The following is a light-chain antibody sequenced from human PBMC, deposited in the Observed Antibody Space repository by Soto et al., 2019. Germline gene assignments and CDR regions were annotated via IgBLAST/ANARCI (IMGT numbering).Light chain of an antibody. J-gene: IGKJ4*01. Sequence: EIVMTQSPATLSVSPGDSATLSCRASQSISYYVAWYQQKPGQAPRLLIYAASGRVTGIPDRFRGSGSGTEFSLTISSLQSEDFAVYFCQQYTKRPPTFGGGTKVEIK. CDR3: QQYTKRPPT. CDR1: QSISYY. V-gene: IGKV3-15*01. CDR2: AAS.